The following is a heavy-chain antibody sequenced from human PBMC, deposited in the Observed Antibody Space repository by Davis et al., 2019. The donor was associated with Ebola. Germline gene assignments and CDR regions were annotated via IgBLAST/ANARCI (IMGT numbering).Heavy chain of an antibody. CDR2: IKQDGSEK. CDR1: GFTFSSYW. D-gene: IGHD1-26*01. Sequence: PGGSLRLSCAASGFTFSSYWMNWVRQAPGKGLEWVANIKQDGSEKYYVDSVKGRFTIPRDNAKNSLYLQMNSLRAEDTAVYYCARRRLYSGSSRAFDYWGQGTLVTVSS. J-gene: IGHJ4*02. CDR3: ARRRLYSGSSRAFDY. V-gene: IGHV3-7*01.